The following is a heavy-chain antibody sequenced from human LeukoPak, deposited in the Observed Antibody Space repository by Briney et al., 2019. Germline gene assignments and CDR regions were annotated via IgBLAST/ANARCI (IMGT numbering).Heavy chain of an antibody. CDR3: AKDDQYSGYYYMDV. V-gene: IGHV3-43D*03. J-gene: IGHJ6*03. Sequence: GGSLRLSCAASGLTFDDYAMHWVRQAPGKGLEWVSLISWDGGSTYYADSVKGRFTISRDNSKNSLYLQMNSLRAEDTAVYYCAKDDQYSGYYYMDVWGKGTTVTVSS. CDR2: ISWDGGST. CDR1: GLTFDDYA. D-gene: IGHD5-12*01.